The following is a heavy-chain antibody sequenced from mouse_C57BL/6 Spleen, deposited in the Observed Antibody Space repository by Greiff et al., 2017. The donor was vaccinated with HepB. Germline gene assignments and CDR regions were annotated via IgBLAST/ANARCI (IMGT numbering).Heavy chain of an antibody. CDR3: ARDNSNPYWYFDV. Sequence: DVHLVESEGGLVQPGSSMKLSCTASGFTFSDYYMAWVRQVPEKGLEWVANINYDGSSTYYLDSLKSRFIISRDNAKNILYLQMSSLKSEDTATYYCARDNSNPYWYFDVWGTGTTVTVSS. D-gene: IGHD2-5*01. V-gene: IGHV5-16*01. J-gene: IGHJ1*03. CDR1: GFTFSDYY. CDR2: INYDGSST.